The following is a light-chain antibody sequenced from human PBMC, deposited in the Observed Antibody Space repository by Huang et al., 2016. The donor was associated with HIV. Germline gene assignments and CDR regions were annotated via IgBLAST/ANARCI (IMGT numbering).Light chain of an antibody. CDR2: GAS. CDR1: QSVSGSY. CDR3: QVYGTSPPGP. Sequence: EIVLTQSPGTLSLSPGERATLSCRASQSVSGSYLAWYQQKPGPAPRLLIYGASRRDTGIPDRFSGSGSGTDCTLTITRLEPEDTALYYCQVYGTSPPGPFGPGATVHIK. J-gene: IGKJ3*01. V-gene: IGKV3-20*01.